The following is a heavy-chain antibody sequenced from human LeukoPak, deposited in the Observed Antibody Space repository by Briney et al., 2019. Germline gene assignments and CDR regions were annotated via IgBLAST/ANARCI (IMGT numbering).Heavy chain of an antibody. V-gene: IGHV3-33*01. J-gene: IGHJ4*02. CDR1: GFTFSSYG. CDR3: ARAGYCSGGSCYGSDY. D-gene: IGHD2-15*01. Sequence: GGSLRLSCAASGFTFSSYGMHWVRQAPGKGLEWVAAIFYDGSIQYYADSVKGRFTISRDNSKNTLYLQMDSLRAEDTAVYYCARAGYCSGGSCYGSDYWGQGTLVSVSS. CDR2: IFYDGSIQ.